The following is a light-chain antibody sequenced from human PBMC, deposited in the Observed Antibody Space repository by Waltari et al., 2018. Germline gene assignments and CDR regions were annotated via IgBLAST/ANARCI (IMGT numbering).Light chain of an antibody. CDR2: DVS. J-gene: IGLJ2*01. V-gene: IGLV2-14*03. CDR3: NSYTSSSTRV. Sequence: QSALTQPASVSGSPGESITISCRGTHGDLGGYDYVSWYQQHPGKAPTLIIYDVSNRPSGVSNRFSGSKSGNTASLTISGLQAEDEADYYCNSYTSSSTRVFGGGTKLTVL. CDR1: HGDLGGYDY.